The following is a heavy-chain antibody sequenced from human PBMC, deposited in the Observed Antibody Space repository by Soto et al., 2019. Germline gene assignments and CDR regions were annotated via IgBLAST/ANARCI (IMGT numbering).Heavy chain of an antibody. CDR2: IYTGGST. Sequence: PGGSLRLSCAASGFTVSTKYMSWVRQAPGKGLECVSVIYTGGSTYYADSVKGRFTIFRDNSKNTVYLQMNSLRGEDTAVYYCARDNLFRGAPPDVWSQGTTVTVS. J-gene: IGHJ6*02. D-gene: IGHD3-10*01. CDR1: GFTVSTKY. V-gene: IGHV3-66*01. CDR3: ARDNLFRGAPPDV.